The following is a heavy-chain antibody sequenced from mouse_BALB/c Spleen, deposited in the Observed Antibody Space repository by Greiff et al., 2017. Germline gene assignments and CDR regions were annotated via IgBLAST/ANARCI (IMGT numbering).Heavy chain of an antibody. Sequence: EVQLQESGPGLVKPSQSLSLTCSVTGYSITSGYYWNWIRQFPGNKLEWMGYISYDGSNNYNPSLKNRISITRDTSKNQFFLKLNSVTTEDTATYYCARDDWDVGFAYWGQGTLVTVSA. CDR1: GYSITSGYY. J-gene: IGHJ3*01. D-gene: IGHD4-1*01. CDR3: ARDDWDVGFAY. CDR2: ISYDGSN. V-gene: IGHV3-6*02.